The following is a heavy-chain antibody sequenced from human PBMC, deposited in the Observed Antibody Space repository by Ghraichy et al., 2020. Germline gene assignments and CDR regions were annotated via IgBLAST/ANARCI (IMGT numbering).Heavy chain of an antibody. D-gene: IGHD6-13*01. V-gene: IGHV4-34*01. CDR3: ARGSWYQGGFFDY. CDR2: INHSGIT. J-gene: IGHJ4*02. CDR1: CGSFSGYY. Sequence: SETLSLTCAVFCGSFSGYYWSCFRQPPGKGLEWIGEINHSGITNYNPSLKSRVTISVDTSKNQFSLKLSSVTAAYTAVYYCARGSWYQGGFFDYWGQGTLDNVTT.